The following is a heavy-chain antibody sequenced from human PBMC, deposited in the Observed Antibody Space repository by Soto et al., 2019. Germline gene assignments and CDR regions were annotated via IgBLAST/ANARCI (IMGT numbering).Heavy chain of an antibody. CDR2: IYYSGST. CDR1: GGSISTYY. D-gene: IGHD3-10*01. Sequence: QVQLRESGPGLVKPSETLSLTCTVSGGSISTYYWSWIRQPPGKGLEWIGYIYYSGSTYYNPALKSRVTMSVDTSRNQLLLQLISVTAADTAVYYCAGESAGSGKNNWFDPWGQGTLVTVSS. J-gene: IGHJ5*02. V-gene: IGHV4-59*01. CDR3: AGESAGSGKNNWFDP.